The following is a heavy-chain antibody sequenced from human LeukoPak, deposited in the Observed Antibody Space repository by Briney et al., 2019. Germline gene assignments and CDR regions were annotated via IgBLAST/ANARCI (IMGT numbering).Heavy chain of an antibody. Sequence: SETLSLTCTVPGGSISSYYWSWIRQPPGKGLEWIGYIYYSGSTNYNPSLKSRVTISVDTSKNQFSLKLSSVTAADTAVYYCARDGPMTQSGAFDIWGQGTMVTVSS. V-gene: IGHV4-59*01. CDR2: IYYSGST. CDR3: ARDGPMTQSGAFDI. CDR1: GGSISSYY. J-gene: IGHJ3*02. D-gene: IGHD3-10*01.